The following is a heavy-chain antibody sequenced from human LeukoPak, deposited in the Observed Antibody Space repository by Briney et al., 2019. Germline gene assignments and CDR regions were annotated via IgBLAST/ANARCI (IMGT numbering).Heavy chain of an antibody. CDR3: ARTYWDIVTGYYRPYFYYGMDV. D-gene: IGHD3-9*01. V-gene: IGHV4-39*01. CDR2: TYYSGST. J-gene: IGHJ6*02. CDR1: GGSFSGYY. Sequence: ASETLSLTCAVYGGSFSGYYWGWIRQPPGKGLEWIGSTYYSGSTYYNPSFKSRVTISVDTSKNRISLRLTSVTAADTAVYYCARTYWDIVTGYYRPYFYYGMDVWGQGTTVTVSS.